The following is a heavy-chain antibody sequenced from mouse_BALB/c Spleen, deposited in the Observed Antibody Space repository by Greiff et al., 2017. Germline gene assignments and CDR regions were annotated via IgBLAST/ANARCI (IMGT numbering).Heavy chain of an antibody. J-gene: IGHJ2*01. D-gene: IGHD1-1*01. CDR1: GYSFTGYF. Sequence: VQLKESGPELVKPGASVKISCKASGYSFTGYFMNWVKQSHGKSLEWIGRINPYNGDTFYNQKFKGKATLTVDKSSSTAHMELLSLTSEDSAVYYCGRSYYYGSSYGYFDYWGQGTTLTVSS. V-gene: IGHV1-37*01. CDR3: GRSYYYGSSYGYFDY. CDR2: INPYNGDT.